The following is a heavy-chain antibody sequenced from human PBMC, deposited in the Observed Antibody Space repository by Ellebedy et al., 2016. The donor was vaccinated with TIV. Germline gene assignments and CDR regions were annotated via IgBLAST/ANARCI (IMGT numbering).Heavy chain of an antibody. CDR1: GLTFSSYA. CDR2: ISDSGGNT. V-gene: IGHV3-23*01. Sequence: GESLKISCVASGLTFSSYAMCWVRQAPGKGLEWVSTISDSGGNTHFPDSVKGRFTISRDNSRNTVYLQMNNLRAEDTAVYYCARDSGRRRSWDNDYWGQGTLVTVSS. J-gene: IGHJ4*02. D-gene: IGHD3-10*01. CDR3: ARDSGRRRSWDNDY.